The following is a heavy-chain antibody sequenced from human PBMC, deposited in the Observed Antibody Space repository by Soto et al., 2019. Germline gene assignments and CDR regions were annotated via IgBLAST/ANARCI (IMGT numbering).Heavy chain of an antibody. D-gene: IGHD5-18*01. V-gene: IGHV3-30-3*01. CDR3: ARDLQLWFSSYFDY. J-gene: IGHJ4*02. CDR1: GFTFSSYA. CDR2: ISYDGSNK. Sequence: QVQLVESGGGVVQPGRSLRLSCAASGFTFSSYAMHWVRQAPGKGLEWVAVISYDGSNKYYADSVKGRFTISRDNSKNTLHLQMNSLRAEDTAVYYCARDLQLWFSSYFDYWGQGTLVTVSS.